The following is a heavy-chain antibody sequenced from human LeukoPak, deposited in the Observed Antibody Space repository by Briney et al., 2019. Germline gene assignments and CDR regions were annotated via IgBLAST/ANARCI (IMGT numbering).Heavy chain of an antibody. J-gene: IGHJ4*01. CDR3: ARMADARGRYGSGRH. CDR2: ITDSGVST. CDR1: GFTFSNFA. V-gene: IGHV3-23*01. Sequence: PGGSLTLSCAASGFTFSNFAMIWVRQPPGKGLAWVSSITDSGVSTFYPDSLSGRITISRDNSKNTLYLWMKNLRAAGTATYYCARMADARGRYGSGRHWGQGTLVAVSS. D-gene: IGHD3-10*01.